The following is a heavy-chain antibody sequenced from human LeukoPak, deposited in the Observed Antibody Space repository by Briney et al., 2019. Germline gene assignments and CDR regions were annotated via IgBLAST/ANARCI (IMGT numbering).Heavy chain of an antibody. Sequence: GGSLRLSCAASGFTFSSYAMHWVRQAPGKGLEWVSSISSSSSYIYYADSVKGRFTISRDNAKNSLYLQMNSLRAEDTAVYYCARDLRSPVNLYSNYAHYYYGMDVWGQGTTVTVSS. J-gene: IGHJ6*02. CDR3: ARDLRSPVNLYSNYAHYYYGMDV. CDR2: ISSSSSYI. D-gene: IGHD4-11*01. V-gene: IGHV3-21*01. CDR1: GFTFSSYA.